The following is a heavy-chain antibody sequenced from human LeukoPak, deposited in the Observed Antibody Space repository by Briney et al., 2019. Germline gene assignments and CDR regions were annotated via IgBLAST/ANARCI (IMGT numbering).Heavy chain of an antibody. CDR3: ARQLGYCSDGNCYFDY. V-gene: IGHV3-23*01. CDR2: ISGSGGST. D-gene: IGHD2-15*01. Sequence: HPGGSLRLSCAASGFTFSSYAMSWVRQAPGKGLEWVSAISGSGGSTYYADSVKGRFTISRDNSKNTLYLQMNSLRAEDTAVYFCARQLGYCSDGNCYFDYWGQGTLVTVSS. CDR1: GFTFSSYA. J-gene: IGHJ4*02.